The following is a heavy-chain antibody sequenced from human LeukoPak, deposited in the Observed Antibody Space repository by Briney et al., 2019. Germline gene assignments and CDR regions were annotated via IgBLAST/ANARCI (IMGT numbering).Heavy chain of an antibody. CDR2: IIPIFGTA. V-gene: IGHV1-69*05. J-gene: IGHJ4*02. CDR1: GGTFSSYA. CDR3: ARDRGGYDPIDY. Sequence: GASVKVSCKASGGTFSSYAISWVRQAPGQGLEWMGGIIPIFGTANYAQKFQGRVTITTDESTSTAYMELSSLRSEDTAVYYCARDRGGYDPIDYWGQGTLVTVSS. D-gene: IGHD5-12*01.